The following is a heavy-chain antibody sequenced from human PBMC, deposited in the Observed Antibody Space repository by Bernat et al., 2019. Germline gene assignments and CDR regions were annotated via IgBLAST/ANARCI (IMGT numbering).Heavy chain of an antibody. Sequence: QVQLVQSGAEVKKPGASVKVSCKASGYSFISHGIYWVRQAPGQRREWMGWVHNHNGQTTYAQKFQGRVTMTRDTSANTAYMGLSSLRSEDTAVSYCAREESYPGTSYGLDVWGQGATVTVSS. V-gene: IGHV1-3*04. J-gene: IGHJ6*02. CDR1: GYSFISHG. CDR3: AREESYPGTSYGLDV. CDR2: VHNHNGQT.